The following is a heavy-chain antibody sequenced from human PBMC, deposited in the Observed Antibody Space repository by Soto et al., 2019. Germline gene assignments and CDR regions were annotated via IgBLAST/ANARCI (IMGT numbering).Heavy chain of an antibody. V-gene: IGHV3-23*01. CDR1: GFTFSNYA. Sequence: GGSLRLSCAASGFTFSNYAVTWVRQAPGKGLEWVSTISGSGGSTYYADSVKGRFTISRDNSKNTLYLQMNSLRAEDTAVYYCAKDGGYSYGYSPRYYYGMDVWGQGTTVPVSS. CDR2: ISGSGGST. J-gene: IGHJ6*02. CDR3: AKDGGYSYGYSPRYYYGMDV. D-gene: IGHD5-18*01.